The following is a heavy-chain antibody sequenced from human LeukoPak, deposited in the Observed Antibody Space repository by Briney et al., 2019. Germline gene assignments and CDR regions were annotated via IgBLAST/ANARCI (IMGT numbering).Heavy chain of an antibody. CDR3: ARGQKTAFDY. J-gene: IGHJ4*02. D-gene: IGHD2-21*02. CDR1: GGNVYSGSVA. Sequence: SQTLSLTCAICGGNVYSGSVAWNWIRQSPSRGLEWLGRTYYRSKWYNDYAPSVKSRITVNLYTSKMELSLQLKSLTLEDTAVYYCARGQKTAFDYWGQGTLVTVSS. V-gene: IGHV6-1*01. CDR2: TYYRSKWYN.